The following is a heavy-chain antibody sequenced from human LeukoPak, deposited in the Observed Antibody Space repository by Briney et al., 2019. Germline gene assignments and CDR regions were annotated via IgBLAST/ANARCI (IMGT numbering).Heavy chain of an antibody. CDR2: MNPSSGNT. CDR3: ARVQFYYDSSGYLSRYNWFDP. D-gene: IGHD3-22*01. V-gene: IGHV1-8*01. Sequence: ASVKVSCKASGYTFTSYDINWVRQATGQGLEWMGWMNPSSGNTGYAQKFQGRVTITADESTSTAYMELSSLRSEDTAVYYCARVQFYYDSSGYLSRYNWFDPWGQGTLVTVSS. CDR1: GYTFTSYD. J-gene: IGHJ5*02.